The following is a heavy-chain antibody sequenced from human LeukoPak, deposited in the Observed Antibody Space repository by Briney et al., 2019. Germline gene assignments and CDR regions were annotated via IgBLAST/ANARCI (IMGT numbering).Heavy chain of an antibody. D-gene: IGHD6-13*01. J-gene: IGHJ4*02. V-gene: IGHV4-34*01. CDR2: INHSGST. Sequence: KPSETLSLTCAVYGGSFSGYYWSWIRQPPGKGLEWIGEINHSGSTNYNPSLKSRVTISVDTSKNQFSLKLSSVTAAVTAVYYCARGLYSSSWNNWGQGTQVTVSS. CDR1: GGSFSGYY. CDR3: ARGLYSSSWNN.